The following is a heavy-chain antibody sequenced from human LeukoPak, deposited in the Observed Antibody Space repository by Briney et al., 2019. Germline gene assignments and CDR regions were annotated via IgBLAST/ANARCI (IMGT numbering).Heavy chain of an antibody. CDR2: IIPILGIA. CDR1: GGTFSSYT. D-gene: IGHD3-3*01. V-gene: IGHV1-69*02. J-gene: IGHJ4*02. CDR3: ARGRSPYYDFWSGYSY. Sequence: SVKVSCKASGGTFSSYTISWVRQAPGQGLEWMGRIIPILGIANYAQKFQGRVTITADKSTSTAYMEPSSLRSEDTAVYYCARGRSPYYDFWSGYSYWGQGTLVTVSS.